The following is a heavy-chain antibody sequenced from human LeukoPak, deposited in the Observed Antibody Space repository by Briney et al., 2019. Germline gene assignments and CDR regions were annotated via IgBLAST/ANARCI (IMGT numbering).Heavy chain of an antibody. CDR3: ARQEMTTVTTLPTPDAFDI. CDR2: IYPGDSDT. V-gene: IGHV5-51*01. CDR1: GYSFTSYW. D-gene: IGHD4-17*01. Sequence: GESLKISCKGSGYSFTSYWIGWVRQIPGKGLEWMGIIYPGDSDTRYSPSFQGQVTISADKSISTAYLQWSSLKASDTAMYYCARQEMTTVTTLPTPDAFDIWGPGTMVTVSS. J-gene: IGHJ3*02.